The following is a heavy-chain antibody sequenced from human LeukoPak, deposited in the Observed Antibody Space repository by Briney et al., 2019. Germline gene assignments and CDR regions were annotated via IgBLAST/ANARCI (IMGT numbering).Heavy chain of an antibody. V-gene: IGHV4-59*01. J-gene: IGHJ4*02. CDR1: GGSISSYY. CDR3: AREGGYGSGSYFTY. Sequence: PSETLSLTCTVPGGSISSYYWSWIRQPPGKGLEWIGYIYYSGSTNYNPSLKSRVTISVDTSKNQFSLKLSSVTAADTAVYYCAREGGYGSGSYFTYWGQGTLVTVSS. CDR2: IYYSGST. D-gene: IGHD3-10*01.